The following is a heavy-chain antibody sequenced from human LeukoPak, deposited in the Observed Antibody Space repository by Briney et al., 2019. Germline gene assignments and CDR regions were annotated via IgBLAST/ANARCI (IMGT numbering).Heavy chain of an antibody. J-gene: IGHJ4*02. D-gene: IGHD4-11*01. CDR1: GFAFSRYA. CDR3: ARDLTVTFDYFDY. V-gene: IGHV3-30-3*01. Sequence: PGRSLRLSCAASGFAFSRYAIHWVRQALGKGLEWVAFISYDGSIKYYADSVKGRFTISRDNSKNTLYLQMNSLRGEDTALYYCARDLTVTFDYFDYWGQGTLVTVSS. CDR2: ISYDGSIK.